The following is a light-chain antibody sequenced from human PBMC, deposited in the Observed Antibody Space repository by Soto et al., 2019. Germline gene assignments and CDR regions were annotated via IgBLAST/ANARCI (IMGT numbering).Light chain of an antibody. CDR2: KAS. CDR3: QQYNSYPWT. CDR1: QSISSW. V-gene: IGKV1-5*03. Sequence: DIQMTQSPPTLPPYLSDIVSITCRASQSISSWLAWYQQKPGKAPKLLIYKASSLESGVPSRFSGSGSGTEFTLTISSLQPDDFATYYCQQYNSYPWTFGQGTKVDIK. J-gene: IGKJ1*01.